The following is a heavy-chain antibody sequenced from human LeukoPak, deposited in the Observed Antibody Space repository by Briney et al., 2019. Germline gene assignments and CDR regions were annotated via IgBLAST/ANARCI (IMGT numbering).Heavy chain of an antibody. CDR2: IYYSGST. V-gene: IGHV4-31*03. CDR3: AGIYCSGGSCSRTNWFDP. Sequence: SETLSLTCTVSGGSISSGGYYWSWIRQHPGKGLEWIGYIYYSGSTYYNPSLKSRVTMSVDTSKNQFSLKLSSVTAADTAVYYCAGIYCSGGSCSRTNWFDPWGQGTLVTVSS. CDR1: GGSISSGGYY. J-gene: IGHJ5*02. D-gene: IGHD2-15*01.